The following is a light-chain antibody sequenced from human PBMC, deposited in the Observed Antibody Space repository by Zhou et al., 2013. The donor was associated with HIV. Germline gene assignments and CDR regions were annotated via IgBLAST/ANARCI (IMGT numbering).Light chain of an antibody. J-gene: IGKJ1*01. CDR1: QDISNY. V-gene: IGKV1-33*01. CDR3: QQLYSYPRT. Sequence: DIQMTQSPSSLSASVGDRVTITCQASQDISNYLNWYQQKPGKAPKLLIYDASNLETGVPSRFSGSGSGTDFTLTISSLQPEDVATYYCQQLYSYPRTFGQGTKVEIK. CDR2: DAS.